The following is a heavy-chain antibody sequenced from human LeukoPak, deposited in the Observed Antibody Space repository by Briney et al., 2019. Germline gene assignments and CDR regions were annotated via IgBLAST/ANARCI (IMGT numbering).Heavy chain of an antibody. V-gene: IGHV1-69*13. J-gene: IGHJ6*02. CDR1: GGTFSSYA. Sequence: GASVEVSCKASGGTFSSYAISWVRQAPGQGLEWMGGIIPIFGTANYAQKFQGRVTITADESTSTAYMELSSLRSEDTAVYYCAREGLSITGTIYYYGMDVWGQGTTVTVSS. CDR2: IIPIFGTA. D-gene: IGHD1-7*01. CDR3: AREGLSITGTIYYYGMDV.